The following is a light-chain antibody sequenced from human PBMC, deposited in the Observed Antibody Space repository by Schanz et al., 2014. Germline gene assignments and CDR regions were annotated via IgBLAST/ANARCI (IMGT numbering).Light chain of an antibody. V-gene: IGKV3-20*01. CDR2: DAS. CDR3: QQCGTSHGT. J-gene: IGKJ1*01. CDR1: QSVSGY. Sequence: EIVLTQSPGTVSLSPGERATLSCRASQSVSGYLAWYQQKPAQAPRLLIYDASNRATGIPDRFSGSGSGTDFTLTISRLESEDFAVYFCQQCGTSHGTFGQGTKVEIK.